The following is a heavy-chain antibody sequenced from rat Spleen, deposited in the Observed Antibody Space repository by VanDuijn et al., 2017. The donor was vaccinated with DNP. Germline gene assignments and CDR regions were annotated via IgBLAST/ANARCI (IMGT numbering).Heavy chain of an antibody. D-gene: IGHD5-1*01. CDR2: ISTGGGST. CDR3: ARLGGSPFDY. V-gene: IGHV5S13*01. J-gene: IGHJ2*01. CDR1: GFTFSNYG. Sequence: EVQLVESGGDLVQPGRSLKLSCVASGFTFSNYGMAWVRQAPTKGLEWVASISTGGGSTFYGDSVKGRFTISRDNAKSTLYLQMNSLRSEDMATYYCARLGGSPFDYWGQGVMVTVSS.